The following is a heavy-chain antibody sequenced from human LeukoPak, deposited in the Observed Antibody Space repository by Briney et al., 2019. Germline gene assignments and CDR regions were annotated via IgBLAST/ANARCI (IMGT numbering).Heavy chain of an antibody. D-gene: IGHD6-19*01. CDR2: IWRGGNYK. J-gene: IGHJ4*02. CDR3: VTDPPGSGWAFWF. Sequence: GGSLRLSCSASGFNFETHAMHWVRQAPGKGLEWVAMIWRGGNYKFYADSVKGRISIPRDDSRSAMYLQMDSLRGEDAAVYYCVTDPPGSGWAFWFWGQGALVTVSS. CDR1: GFNFETHA. V-gene: IGHV3-33*01.